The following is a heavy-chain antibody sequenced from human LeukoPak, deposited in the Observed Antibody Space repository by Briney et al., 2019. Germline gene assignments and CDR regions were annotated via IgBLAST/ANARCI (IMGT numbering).Heavy chain of an antibody. CDR2: INPNSGGT. CDR1: GYTFTSYG. J-gene: IGHJ4*02. D-gene: IGHD3-22*01. CDR3: AREGWIGYGSSGYYY. V-gene: IGHV1-2*02. Sequence: GASVKVSCKASGYTFTSYGIGWVRQAPGQGLEWMGWINPNSGGTNYAQKFQGRVTMTRDTSINTAYMELSRLRSDDTAVYYCAREGWIGYGSSGYYYWGQGTLVTVSS.